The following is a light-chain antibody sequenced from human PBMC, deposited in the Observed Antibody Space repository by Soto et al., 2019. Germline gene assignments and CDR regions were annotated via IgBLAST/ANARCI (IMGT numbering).Light chain of an antibody. J-gene: IGKJ1*01. Sequence: DIVMTQSPDSLAVSLGERATINCKSSQSVLYSSNNKNYLAWYQQKPGQPPKLLIYWVSTRESGVPDRFSGSGSGTDFTLTISSLQAEDVAVYYCQQYYSPPWTFGQGTKVEIK. CDR1: QSVLYSSNNKNY. CDR3: QQYYSPPWT. CDR2: WVS. V-gene: IGKV4-1*01.